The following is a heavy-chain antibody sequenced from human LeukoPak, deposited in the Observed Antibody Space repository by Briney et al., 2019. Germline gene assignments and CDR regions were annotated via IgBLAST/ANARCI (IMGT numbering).Heavy chain of an antibody. CDR3: ARVGHSGSYLGYFDY. D-gene: IGHD1-26*01. V-gene: IGHV3-30-3*01. Sequence: PGGSLRLSCAASGFTFSSYAMHWVRQAPGKGLEWVAVISYDGSNKYYADSVKGRFTTSRDNSKNTLYLQMNSLRAEDTAVYYCARVGHSGSYLGYFDYWGQGTLVTVSS. CDR2: ISYDGSNK. CDR1: GFTFSSYA. J-gene: IGHJ4*02.